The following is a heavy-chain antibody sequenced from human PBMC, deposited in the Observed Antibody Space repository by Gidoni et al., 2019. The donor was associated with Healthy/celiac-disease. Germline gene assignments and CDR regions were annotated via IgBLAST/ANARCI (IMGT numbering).Heavy chain of an antibody. D-gene: IGHD1-26*01. CDR3: ASSRYSGSYYGPCDY. J-gene: IGHJ4*02. CDR1: GSTFTSYY. Sequence: QVQLAQSGAEVKKPGASVKGSCKASGSTFTSYYLHWVRQAPGQGLEWMGIINPSGGSTSYAQKFQGRVTMTRDTSTSTVYMELSSLRSEDTAVYYCASSRYSGSYYGPCDYWGQGTLVTVSS. CDR2: INPSGGST. V-gene: IGHV1-46*01.